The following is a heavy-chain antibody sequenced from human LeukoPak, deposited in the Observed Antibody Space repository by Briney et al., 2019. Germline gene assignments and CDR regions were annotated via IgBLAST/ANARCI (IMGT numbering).Heavy chain of an antibody. CDR2: IYYSGST. V-gene: IGHV4-30-4*07. CDR3: ARSTTMTPYGMDV. D-gene: IGHD3-22*01. CDR1: GGSISSGSYS. J-gene: IGHJ6*02. Sequence: SQTLSLTCAVSGGSISSGSYSWSWIRQPPGKGLEWIGYIYYSGSTNYNPSLKSRVTISVDTSKNQFSLKLSSVTAADTAVYYCARSTTMTPYGMDVWGQGTTVTVSS.